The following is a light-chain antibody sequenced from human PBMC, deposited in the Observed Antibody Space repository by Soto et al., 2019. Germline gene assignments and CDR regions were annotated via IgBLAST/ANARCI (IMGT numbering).Light chain of an antibody. J-gene: IGKJ2*01. V-gene: IGKV1-39*01. CDR3: QQTYSSPSYT. CDR1: QTIGSY. Sequence: DIQMTQSPSSLSASVGDRVTITCRASQTIGSYINWYQQKPGKAPKLLIYAASSLQSGVPSRFSGGGSGTEFTLTISSLQSEDFATYYCQQTYSSPSYTFGLGTKLEIK. CDR2: AAS.